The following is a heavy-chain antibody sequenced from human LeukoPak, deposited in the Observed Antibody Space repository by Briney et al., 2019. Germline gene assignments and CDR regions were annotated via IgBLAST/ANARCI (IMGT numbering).Heavy chain of an antibody. CDR3: ARDLESGGPFDY. V-gene: IGHV3-66*01. Sequence: GRSLRLSCAASGFTFSSYGMHWVRQAPGKGLEWVSVIYSGGSTYYADSVKGRFTISRDNSKNTLYLQMNSLRAEDTAVYYCARDLESGGPFDYWGQGTLVTVSS. CDR2: IYSGGST. CDR1: GFTFSSYG. D-gene: IGHD3-10*01. J-gene: IGHJ4*02.